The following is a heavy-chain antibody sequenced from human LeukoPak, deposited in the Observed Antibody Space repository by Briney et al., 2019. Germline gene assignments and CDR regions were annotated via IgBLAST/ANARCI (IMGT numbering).Heavy chain of an antibody. V-gene: IGHV4-39*07. CDR3: ARSQGSSGYYDEYYFDF. Sequence: PSETLSLTCTVSGGSISSYYWGWIRQPPEKGLEWIGSFYYSGSTYYNPSLKSRVTISVDTSKNQFSLNLSSVTAADTAVYYCARSQGSSGYYDEYYFDFWGQGTLVTVSS. CDR2: FYYSGST. J-gene: IGHJ4*02. CDR1: GGSISSYY. D-gene: IGHD3-22*01.